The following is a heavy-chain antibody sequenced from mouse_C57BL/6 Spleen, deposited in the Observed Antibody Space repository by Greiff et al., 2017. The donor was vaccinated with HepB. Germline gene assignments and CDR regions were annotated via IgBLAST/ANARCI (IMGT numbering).Heavy chain of an antibody. CDR3: ASEEDYYGSSWYFDV. CDR1: GFTFSDYY. D-gene: IGHD1-1*01. CDR2: INYDGSST. V-gene: IGHV5-16*01. J-gene: IGHJ1*03. Sequence: EVMLVESEGGLVQPGSSMKLSCTASGFTFSDYYMAWVRQVPEKGLEWVANINYDGSSTYYLDSLKSRFIISRDNAKNILYLQMSSLKTEDTATYYCASEEDYYGSSWYFDVWGTGTTVTVSS.